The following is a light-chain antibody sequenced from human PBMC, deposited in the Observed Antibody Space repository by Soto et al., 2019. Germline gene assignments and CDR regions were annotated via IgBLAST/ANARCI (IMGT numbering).Light chain of an antibody. V-gene: IGLV2-11*01. CDR3: CSYAGTYTNYV. CDR2: DVT. Sequence: SVLTQPPSVSGSPGQSVTISCSGTSSDVGGYDYVSWYQQHPGKAPKLVIYDVTKRPSGVPDRFSGSKSGNTASLTISGLQAEDEADYYCCSYAGTYTNYVFGTGTQLTVL. J-gene: IGLJ1*01. CDR1: SSDVGGYDY.